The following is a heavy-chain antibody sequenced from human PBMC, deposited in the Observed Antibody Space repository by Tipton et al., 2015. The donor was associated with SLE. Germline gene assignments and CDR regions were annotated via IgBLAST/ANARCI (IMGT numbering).Heavy chain of an antibody. CDR1: GGSISSHY. V-gene: IGHV4-59*11. CDR2: IYYSGNT. Sequence: TLSLTCTVSGGSISSHYWSWIRQPPGKGLEWIGYIYYSGNTNYSPSLKSRVTISVDTSKNQFSLNLTSVTAADTAVYYCARDGGPYGFDIWGQGTMVTVSS. D-gene: IGHD2-15*01. CDR3: ARDGGPYGFDI. J-gene: IGHJ3*02.